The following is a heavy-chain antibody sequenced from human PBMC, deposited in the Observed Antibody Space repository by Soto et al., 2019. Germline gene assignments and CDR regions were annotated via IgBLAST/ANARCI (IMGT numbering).Heavy chain of an antibody. V-gene: IGHV3-23*01. CDR1: GFTFSSYA. D-gene: IGHD4-17*01. CDR2: ISGSGGST. CDR3: AKDRCRRCATVTPEGY. Sequence: EVQLLESGGGLVQPGGSLRLSCAASGFTFSSYAMSWVRQAPGKGLEWVSAISGSGGSTYYADSVKGRFTISRDNXKXXLYLQMNSLRAEDTAVYYCAKDRCRRCATVTPEGYWDQGTLVTVSS. J-gene: IGHJ4*02.